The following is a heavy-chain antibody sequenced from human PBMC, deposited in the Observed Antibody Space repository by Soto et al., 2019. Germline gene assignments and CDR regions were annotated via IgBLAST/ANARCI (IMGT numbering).Heavy chain of an antibody. V-gene: IGHV3-30*03. CDR1: GFTFSSYG. CDR2: ISYDGSNK. CDR3: AIGLTVAGTVFDY. Sequence: QVQLVESGGGVVQPGRSLRLSCAASGFTFSSYGMHWVRQAPGKGLEWVAVISYDGSNKYYADSVKGRFTISRDNSKNTLYLQMNCLRAEDKAVYYCAIGLTVAGTVFDYWGQGTLVTVSS. J-gene: IGHJ4*02. D-gene: IGHD6-19*01.